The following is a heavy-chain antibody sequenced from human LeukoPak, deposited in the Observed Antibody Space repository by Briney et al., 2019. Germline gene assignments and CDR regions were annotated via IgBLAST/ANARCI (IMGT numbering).Heavy chain of an antibody. CDR3: ARGLMGELAFDY. D-gene: IGHD3-16*01. V-gene: IGHV1-2*02. CDR1: GGTFSSYT. CDR2: INPNSGGT. J-gene: IGHJ4*02. Sequence: GSSVKVSCKASGGTFSSYTISWVRQAPGQGLEWMGWINPNSGGTNYAQKFQGRVTMTGDTSISTAYMELSRLRSDDTAVYYCARGLMGELAFDYWGQGTLVTVSS.